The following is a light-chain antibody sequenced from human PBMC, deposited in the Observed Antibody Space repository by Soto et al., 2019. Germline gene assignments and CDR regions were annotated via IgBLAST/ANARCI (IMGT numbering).Light chain of an antibody. CDR3: SSYTSSNTYV. J-gene: IGLJ1*01. CDR2: EVS. V-gene: IGLV2-18*02. CDR1: SSDVGSYNR. Sequence: SVLTQPPSLAGSPGQSVAISCTGTSSDVGSYNRVSWYQQPPGTAPKVMIYEVSNRPSGVPDRFSGSKSGNTASLTISGLQAEDEADYYCSSYTSSNTYVFGTGTKVTVL.